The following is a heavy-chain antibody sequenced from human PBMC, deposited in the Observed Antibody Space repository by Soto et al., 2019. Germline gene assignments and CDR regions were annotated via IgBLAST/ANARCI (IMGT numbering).Heavy chain of an antibody. V-gene: IGHV3-23*01. D-gene: IGHD1-7*01. Sequence: EVQLLESGGGLVQPGGSLRLSCAAPGFTFSSYGMTWVRQAPGKGLEWGSFSSATGAGTYYADSVKGRFTISRDNSKNALYLQMTSLRADDKAVYYCAKDRRAGGNYGFYSDFWGQGALVIVSS. CDR2: SSATGAGT. J-gene: IGHJ4*02. CDR1: GFTFSSYG. CDR3: AKDRRAGGNYGFYSDF.